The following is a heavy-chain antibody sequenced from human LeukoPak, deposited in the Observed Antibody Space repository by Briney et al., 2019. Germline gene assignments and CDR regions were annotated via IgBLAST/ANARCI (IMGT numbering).Heavy chain of an antibody. D-gene: IGHD5-24*01. CDR1: GFXFSSYA. V-gene: IGHV3-23*01. J-gene: IGHJ4*02. CDR3: AKHPMPTANYFYY. Sequence: GGSLRLSCVVSGFXFSSYAISWVRQAPGEGLEWVSGISGSGGNTYYSDSVKGRFTITRDNSESTVYLQMNSLRAEDTAVYYCAKHPMPTANYFYYWGQGTLVTVSS. CDR2: ISGSGGNT.